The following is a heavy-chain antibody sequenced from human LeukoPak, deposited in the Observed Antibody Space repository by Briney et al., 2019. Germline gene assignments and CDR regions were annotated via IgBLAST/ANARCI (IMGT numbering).Heavy chain of an antibody. CDR2: IYYSGTT. V-gene: IGHV4-59*01. CDR1: SGSISSDY. CDR3: ARSKYYFDY. D-gene: IGHD2/OR15-2a*01. J-gene: IGHJ4*02. Sequence: SETLSLTCTVSSGSISSDYWSWIRQPPGKGLEWIGYIYYSGTTNYNPSLKSRVTMSVDMSKKQFSLRLSSVTAADTAVYYCARSKYYFDYWAQGTLVTVSS.